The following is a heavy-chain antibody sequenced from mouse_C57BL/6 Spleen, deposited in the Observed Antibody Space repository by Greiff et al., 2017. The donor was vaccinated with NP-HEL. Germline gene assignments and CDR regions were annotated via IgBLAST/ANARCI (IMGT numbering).Heavy chain of an antibody. Sequence: EVQLVESGGDLVKPGGSLKLSCAASGFTFSSYGMSWVRQTPDKRLEWVATISSGGSYTYYPDSVKGRFTISRDNAKNTLYLQMSSLKSEDTAMYYCARPYGSKAYFDYWGQGTTLTVSS. CDR1: GFTFSSYG. CDR2: ISSGGSYT. J-gene: IGHJ2*01. CDR3: ARPYGSKAYFDY. D-gene: IGHD1-1*01. V-gene: IGHV5-6*01.